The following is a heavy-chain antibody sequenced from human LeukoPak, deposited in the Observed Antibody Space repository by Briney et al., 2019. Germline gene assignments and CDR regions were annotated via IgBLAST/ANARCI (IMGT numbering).Heavy chain of an antibody. CDR2: IYYSGST. J-gene: IGHJ6*02. V-gene: IGHV4-59*08. D-gene: IGHD2-2*01. Sequence: SETLSLTCTVSGGSISSYYWSWIRQPPGKGLEWIGYIYYSGSTYYNPSLKSRVTISVDTSKNQFSLKLSSVTAADTAVYYCASPYCSSTSCYLYGMDVWGQGTTVTVSS. CDR1: GGSISSYY. CDR3: ASPYCSSTSCYLYGMDV.